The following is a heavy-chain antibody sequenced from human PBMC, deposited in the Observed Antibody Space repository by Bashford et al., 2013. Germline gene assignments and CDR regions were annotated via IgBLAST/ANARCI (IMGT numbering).Heavy chain of an antibody. CDR1: GVSFNYHL. Sequence: SVKVSCTASGVSFNYHLIRWVRQAPGQGLEWMGGIIPISGSTTYAQKFQGRVTITADESTSTVHMELSSLRPDDTAVFFCTKGGVPMGGNGYYFESWGQGTLVTVSS. D-gene: IGHD4-23*01. CDR2: IIPISGST. CDR3: TKGGVPMGGNGYYFES. V-gene: IGHV1-69*13. J-gene: IGHJ4*02.